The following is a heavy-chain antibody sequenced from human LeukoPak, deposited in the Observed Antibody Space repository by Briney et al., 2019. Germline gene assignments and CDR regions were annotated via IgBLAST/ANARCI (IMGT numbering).Heavy chain of an antibody. V-gene: IGHV4-39*07. D-gene: IGHD5-18*01. CDR2: IYYSGST. CDR1: GGSISSSSYY. CDR3: ARDGSSRYSYGYSNLDY. Sequence: SETLSLTCTVSGGSISSSSYYWGWIRQPPGKGLEWIGSIYYSGSTYYNPSLKSRVTISVDTSKNQFSLKLSSVTAADTAVYYCARDGSSRYSYGYSNLDYWGQGTLVTVSS. J-gene: IGHJ4*02.